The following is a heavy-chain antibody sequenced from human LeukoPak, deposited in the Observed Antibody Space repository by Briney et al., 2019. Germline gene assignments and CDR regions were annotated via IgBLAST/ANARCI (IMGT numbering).Heavy chain of an antibody. CDR1: GXTFSNYG. J-gene: IGHJ4*02. V-gene: IGHV3-30*18. D-gene: IGHD2-2*01. CDR3: AKAFGYCTTTSCSHEEFDY. CDR2: ISYDGSNK. Sequence: AGGSLRLSCAASGXTFSNYGMHWVRQAPGKGREWVAVISYDGSNKYYADSVKGRFAISRDNSKNTLYLQMNSLRAEDTAVYYCAKAFGYCTTTSCSHEEFDYWGQGTLVTVSS.